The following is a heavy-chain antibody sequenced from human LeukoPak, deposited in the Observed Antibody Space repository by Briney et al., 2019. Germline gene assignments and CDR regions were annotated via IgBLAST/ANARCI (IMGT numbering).Heavy chain of an antibody. D-gene: IGHD3-16*01. CDR3: ARVPDWTYVPDY. J-gene: IGHJ4*02. CDR2: IKSSNT. Sequence: SETLSLTCTVSGGSISSDRFYWTWVRQPAGKRPEWIGRIKSSNTNYNPSLKSRVNISVDTSTNQFSLKLSSLTAADTAVYYCARVPDWTYVPDYWGEGTLVTVSS. V-gene: IGHV4-61*02. CDR1: GGSISSDRFY.